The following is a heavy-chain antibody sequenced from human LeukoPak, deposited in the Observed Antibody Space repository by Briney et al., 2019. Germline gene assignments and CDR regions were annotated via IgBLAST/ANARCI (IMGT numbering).Heavy chain of an antibody. CDR1: GFTFSSYS. J-gene: IGHJ5*02. Sequence: QPGGSLRLSCAASGFTFSSYSMNWVRQAPGKGLEWVSSISSSSYIYYADSVKGRFTISRDNAKNSLYLQMNSLRAEDTAVYYCARDRNIVVVPAAIYWFDPWGQGTLVTVSS. D-gene: IGHD2-2*01. V-gene: IGHV3-21*01. CDR3: ARDRNIVVVPAAIYWFDP. CDR2: ISSSSYI.